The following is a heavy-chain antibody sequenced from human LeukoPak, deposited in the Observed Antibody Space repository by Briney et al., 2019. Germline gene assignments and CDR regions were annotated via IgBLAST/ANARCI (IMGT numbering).Heavy chain of an antibody. CDR1: GGSISSGGYY. Sequence: SQTLSLTCTVSGGSISSGGYYWSWIRQHPGKGLEWIGYIYYSGSTYYNPSLKSRVTISVDTSKNQFSLKLTSVTAADTAVYYCTRGQWLPVFDFWGQGTLVTVSS. D-gene: IGHD3-22*01. J-gene: IGHJ5*01. CDR3: TRGQWLPVFDF. CDR2: IYYSGST. V-gene: IGHV4-31*03.